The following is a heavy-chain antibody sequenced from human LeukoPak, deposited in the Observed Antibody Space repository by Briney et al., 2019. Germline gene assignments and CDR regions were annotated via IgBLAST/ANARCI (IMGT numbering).Heavy chain of an antibody. CDR2: INHSGST. CDR1: GGSFSGYY. CDR3: ASSGWYVDY. J-gene: IGHJ4*02. V-gene: IGHV4-34*01. Sequence: SGTLSLTCAVYGGSFSGYYWSWIRQPPGKGLEWIGEINHSGSTNYNPSLKSRVTISVDTSKNQFSLKLSSVTAADTAVYYCASSGWYVDYWGQGTLVTVSS. D-gene: IGHD6-19*01.